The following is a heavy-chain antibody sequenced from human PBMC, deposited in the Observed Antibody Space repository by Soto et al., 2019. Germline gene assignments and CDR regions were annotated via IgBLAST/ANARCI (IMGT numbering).Heavy chain of an antibody. CDR2: VNHSGST. CDR3: ARGRGYSYGYGSWFDP. D-gene: IGHD5-18*01. CDR1: GGSFSGYS. J-gene: IGHJ5*02. Sequence: SETLSLTCAVYGGSFSGYSWSWIRQPPGKGLEWIGGVNHSGSTNYNPSLKSRVTMSVDTSKNQFSLKLSSVTAADTAVYYCARGRGYSYGYGSWFDPWGQGTLVTVSS. V-gene: IGHV4-34*01.